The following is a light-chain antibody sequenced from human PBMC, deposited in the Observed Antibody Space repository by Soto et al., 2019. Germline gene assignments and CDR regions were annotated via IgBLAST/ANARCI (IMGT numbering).Light chain of an antibody. J-gene: IGKJ5*01. CDR2: DAT. V-gene: IGKV3-11*01. Sequence: EIVLTQSPATLSLSPGERATLSCRASQYVSSFLAWYQQKAGQAPRLVIYDATNRATGIPARFGGSGSGTDFTLTISSLEPEDFAVYYCQQRQYWPPITFGQGTRLEIK. CDR1: QYVSSF. CDR3: QQRQYWPPIT.